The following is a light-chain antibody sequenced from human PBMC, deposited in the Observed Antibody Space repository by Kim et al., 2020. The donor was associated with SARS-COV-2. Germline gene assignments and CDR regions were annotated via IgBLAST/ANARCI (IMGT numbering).Light chain of an antibody. CDR2: GKN. CDR1: SLSIYY. CDR3: NSRDSSGNLWV. J-gene: IGLJ3*02. V-gene: IGLV3-19*01. Sequence: ALVQTVRITCQGDSLSIYYASWYQQKPGQAPVLVIYGKNNRPSGIPDRFSGSSSGNTASLTITGAQAEDEADYYCNSRDSSGNLWVFGGGTQLTVL.